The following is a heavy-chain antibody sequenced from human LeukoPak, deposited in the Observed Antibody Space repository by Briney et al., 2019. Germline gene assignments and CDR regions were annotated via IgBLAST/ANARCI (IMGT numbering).Heavy chain of an antibody. CDR2: ISGSGGST. CDR3: AKDQGAYDSSGYYGN. Sequence: GGSLRLSCAASGFTFSSYAMSWVRQTPGKGLEWVSVISGSGGSTYYADSVKGRFTISRDNSKNTLYLQMNSLRAEDTAVYYCAKDQGAYDSSGYYGNWGQGTLVTVSS. D-gene: IGHD3-22*01. V-gene: IGHV3-23*01. CDR1: GFTFSSYA. J-gene: IGHJ4*02.